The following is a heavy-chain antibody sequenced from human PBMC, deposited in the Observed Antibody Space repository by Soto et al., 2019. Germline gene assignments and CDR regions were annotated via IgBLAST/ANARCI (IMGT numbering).Heavy chain of an antibody. D-gene: IGHD6-13*01. V-gene: IGHV1-18*04. CDR1: GYTFSSSG. Sequence: ASVKVSCKASGYTFSSSGISWERQAPGQGLEWMGWISAYNGNTNYAQKLQGRVTMTTDTSTSTAYMELRSLRSDDTAVYYCARGNRLAAAGYVDYWGQGTLVT. CDR3: ARGNRLAAAGYVDY. CDR2: ISAYNGNT. J-gene: IGHJ4*02.